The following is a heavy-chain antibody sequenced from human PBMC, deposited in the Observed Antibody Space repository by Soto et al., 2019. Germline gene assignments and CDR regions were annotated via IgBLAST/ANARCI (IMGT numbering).Heavy chain of an antibody. Sequence: SQTLSLTCAVSWDSVSSNNIGWNWLRQSPWRGLEWLGRTYYRSKWYNEYAVSVRSRIIINLDTSKNQFSLQLNSVTPEDTAVYYCASGRWSRLDYWGQGAQVTVSS. D-gene: IGHD6-13*01. J-gene: IGHJ4*02. CDR1: WDSVSSNNIG. V-gene: IGHV6-1*01. CDR3: ASGRWSRLDY. CDR2: TYYRSKWYN.